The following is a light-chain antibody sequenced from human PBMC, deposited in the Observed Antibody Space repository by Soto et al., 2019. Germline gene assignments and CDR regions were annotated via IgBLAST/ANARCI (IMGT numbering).Light chain of an antibody. CDR2: EGS. CDR3: CLYIGATTYV. V-gene: IGLV2-23*01. Sequence: QSALTQPASVSGSPGQSITISCTGISSDVGSFNLVSWYQQHPGKAPKLMIYEGSKRPSGVSNRFSGSTSVNSASLTISGLQADDEADYYCCLYIGATTYVFGTGTKVTVL. J-gene: IGLJ1*01. CDR1: SSDVGSFNL.